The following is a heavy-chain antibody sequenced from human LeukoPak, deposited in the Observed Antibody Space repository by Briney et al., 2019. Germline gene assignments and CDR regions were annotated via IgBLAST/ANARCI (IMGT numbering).Heavy chain of an antibody. Sequence: SETLSLTCTVSGGSISSGGYYWSWIRQHPGKGLEWIGYIYYSGSTYYNPSLKSRVTISVDTSKNQFSLKLSSVTAADTAVYYCARRVRFFGFDYWGQGTLVTVSS. CDR1: GGSISSGGYY. CDR3: ARRVRFFGFDY. CDR2: IYYSGST. J-gene: IGHJ4*02. V-gene: IGHV4-31*03. D-gene: IGHD3-3*01.